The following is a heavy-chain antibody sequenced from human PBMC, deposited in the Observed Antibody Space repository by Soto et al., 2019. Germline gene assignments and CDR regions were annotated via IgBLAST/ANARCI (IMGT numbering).Heavy chain of an antibody. V-gene: IGHV4-4*02. CDR3: ARVTYAYSSSTSPPYYFDY. CDR2: IYHSGST. CDR1: SGSISSSNW. J-gene: IGHJ4*02. Sequence: QVQLQESGPGLVKPSGTLSLTCAVSSGSISSSNWWSWVRQPPGKGLEWIGEIYHSGSTNYNPSLKSRVTLSVDKSKNQFSLKLSSVTAADTAVYYCARVTYAYSSSTSPPYYFDYWGQGTLVTVSS. D-gene: IGHD2-2*01.